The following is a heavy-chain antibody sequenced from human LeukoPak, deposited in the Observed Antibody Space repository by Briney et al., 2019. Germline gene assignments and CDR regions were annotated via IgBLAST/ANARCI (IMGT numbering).Heavy chain of an antibody. CDR3: ARATEYCSSTSCYTPWFDP. CDR2: IYTSGST. D-gene: IGHD2-2*02. CDR1: GGSISSGSYY. V-gene: IGHV4-61*02. Sequence: TSETLSLTCTVSGGSISSGSYYWSWIRQPAGKGLEWIGRIYTSGSTNYNPSLKSRVTISVDTSKNQFSLKLSSVTAADTAVYYCARATEYCSSTSCYTPWFDPWGQGTLVTVSS. J-gene: IGHJ5*02.